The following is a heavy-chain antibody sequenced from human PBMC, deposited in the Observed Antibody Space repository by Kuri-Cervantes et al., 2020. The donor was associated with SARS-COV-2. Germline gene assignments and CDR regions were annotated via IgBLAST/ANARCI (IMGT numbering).Heavy chain of an antibody. Sequence: GESLKISCAASGFTFSDYYMNWIRQAPGKGLEWVSYISRTGTSLYYADSVKGRFTISRDNAENSLYLQMNSLRAEDTAVYYCATPRGYSYGPFDYWGQGTLVTVSS. CDR2: ISRTGTSL. D-gene: IGHD5-18*01. CDR1: GFTFSDYY. CDR3: ATPRGYSYGPFDY. V-gene: IGHV3-11*01. J-gene: IGHJ4*02.